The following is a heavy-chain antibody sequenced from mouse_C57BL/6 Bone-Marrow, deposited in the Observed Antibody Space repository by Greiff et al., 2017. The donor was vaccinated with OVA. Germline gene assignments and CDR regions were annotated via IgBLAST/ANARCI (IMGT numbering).Heavy chain of an antibody. V-gene: IGHV1-64*01. Sequence: QVQLQQSGAELVKPGASVKLSCKASGYTFTSYWMHWVKQRPGQGLEWIGMIHPNSGSTNYNEKFKSKATLTVDKSSSTAYMQLSSLTSEDSAVYYCAKDPYYGSSYGAMDYWGQGTSVTVSS. CDR2: IHPNSGST. CDR3: AKDPYYGSSYGAMDY. D-gene: IGHD1-1*01. CDR1: GYTFTSYW. J-gene: IGHJ4*01.